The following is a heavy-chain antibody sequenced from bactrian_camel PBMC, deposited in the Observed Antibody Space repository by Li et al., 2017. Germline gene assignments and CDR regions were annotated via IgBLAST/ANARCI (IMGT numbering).Heavy chain of an antibody. Sequence: HVQLVESGGGLVQPGGSLRLSCAASGGTFSYFYMTWVRQAPGKGLEWVSTIYADGMNTYYSDSVKGRFTISRDNAKTTVTLQMNGLKTEDTAVYYCATRTYCSGGYCYWGQGTQVTVS. J-gene: IGHJ4*01. CDR1: GGTFSYFY. CDR3: ATRTYCSGGYCY. D-gene: IGHD2*01. V-gene: IGHV3-2*01. CDR2: IYADGMNT.